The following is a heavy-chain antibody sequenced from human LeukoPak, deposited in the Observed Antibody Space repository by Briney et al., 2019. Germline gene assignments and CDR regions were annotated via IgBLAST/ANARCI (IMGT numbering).Heavy chain of an antibody. CDR3: SRVGIRFLEWLSLKYYFDY. Sequence: GASVKVSCKASGYTFTSYYMHWVRQAPGQGLEWMGIINPSGGSISYAQKFQGRVTMTRDTSTSTVYMELSSLRSEDTAVYYCSRVGIRFLEWLSLKYYFDYWGQGTLVTVSS. J-gene: IGHJ4*02. CDR1: GYTFTSYY. CDR2: INPSGGSI. D-gene: IGHD3-3*01. V-gene: IGHV1-46*01.